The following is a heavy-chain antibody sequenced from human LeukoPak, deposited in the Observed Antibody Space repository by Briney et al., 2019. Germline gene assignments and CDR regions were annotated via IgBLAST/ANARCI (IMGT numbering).Heavy chain of an antibody. D-gene: IGHD3-22*01. CDR1: GFTFSTYG. CDR2: IWYDGSNK. Sequence: GGSLRLSCAASGFTFSTYGMHWVRQAPGKGLEWVAVIWYDGSNKYYADSVKGRFTISRDNANNTLSLQMNSLRPEDTGVYYCARAPSEIGGYYPEYFRHWGQGTLVTVSS. J-gene: IGHJ1*01. CDR3: ARAPSEIGGYYPEYFRH. V-gene: IGHV3-33*01.